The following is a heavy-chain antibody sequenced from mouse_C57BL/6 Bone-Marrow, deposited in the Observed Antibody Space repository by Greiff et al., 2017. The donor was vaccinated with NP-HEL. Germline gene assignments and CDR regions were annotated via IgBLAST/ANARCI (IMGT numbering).Heavy chain of an antibody. Sequence: EVKLMESGPGLAKPSQTLSLTCSVTGYSITSDYWNWIRKFPGNKLEYMGYISYSGSTYYNPSLKSRISITRDTSKNQYYLQLNSVTTEDTATDYCARGITTVVGYFDYWGQGTTLTVSS. CDR1: GYSITSDY. J-gene: IGHJ2*01. CDR2: ISYSGST. D-gene: IGHD1-1*01. V-gene: IGHV3-8*01. CDR3: ARGITTVVGYFDY.